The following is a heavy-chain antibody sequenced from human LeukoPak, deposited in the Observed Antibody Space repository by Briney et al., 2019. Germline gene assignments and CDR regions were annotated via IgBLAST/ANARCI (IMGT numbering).Heavy chain of an antibody. J-gene: IGHJ3*02. D-gene: IGHD3-22*01. CDR3: ARSRLRITMIVVVDDAFDI. CDR1: GYTFTSNY. Sequence: ASVKVSCKAFGYTFTSNYMHWVRQAPGQGPEWMGVISPSGGSTTYAQKFQGRVTLTRDMSTSTDYLELSSLRSEDTAVYYCARSRLRITMIVVVDDAFDIWGQGTMVTVSS. CDR2: ISPSGGST. V-gene: IGHV1-46*01.